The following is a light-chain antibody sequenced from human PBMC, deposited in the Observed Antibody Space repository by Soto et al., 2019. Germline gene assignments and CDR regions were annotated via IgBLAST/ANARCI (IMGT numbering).Light chain of an antibody. CDR1: QSVRSSY. Sequence: DIVLTQSPCTLSLSPGERATLSCRASQSVRSSYLAWYQQKPGPAPRLLIYSASSRATGIPDRFSGSGSGTDFTLTIRRLEPVDFAVYYCQQCGSAPVAFGQGTKVAIQ. V-gene: IGKV3-20*01. CDR2: SAS. CDR3: QQCGSAPVA. J-gene: IGKJ1*01.